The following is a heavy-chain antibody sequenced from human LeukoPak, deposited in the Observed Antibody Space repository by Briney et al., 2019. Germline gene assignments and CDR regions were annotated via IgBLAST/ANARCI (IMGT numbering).Heavy chain of an antibody. J-gene: IGHJ4*02. V-gene: IGHV4-59*08. CDR2: VYYSDST. D-gene: IGHD3-3*01. CDR3: ARRRGDFWSDYYAFDY. CDR1: GGSIGSYF. Sequence: PSETLSLTCTVSGGSIGSYFWSWIRQPPGKGLEWIAYVYYSDSTNYNPSLTSRVTISLDTSKNQFSLKLSSVTAADTAVYYCARRRGDFWSDYYAFDYWGQGTLVTVSS.